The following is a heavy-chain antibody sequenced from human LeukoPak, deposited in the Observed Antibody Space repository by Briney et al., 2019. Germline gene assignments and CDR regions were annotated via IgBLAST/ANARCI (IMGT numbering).Heavy chain of an antibody. CDR2: IKYDASEK. CDR1: GFSFSTYW. V-gene: IGHV3-7*01. J-gene: IGHJ4*02. D-gene: IGHD6-13*01. Sequence: GGSLRLSCAASGFSFSTYWMSWVRQAPGQGLEWVASIKYDASEKHYVDSVKGRFTVSRDNAKNSLYLQMNSLRAEDTAVYFCARVGALSSSWLLYWGQGTLVTVSS. CDR3: ARVGALSSSWLLY.